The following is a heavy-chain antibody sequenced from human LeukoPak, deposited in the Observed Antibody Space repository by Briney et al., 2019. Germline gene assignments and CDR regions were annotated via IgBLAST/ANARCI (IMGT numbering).Heavy chain of an antibody. CDR3: ARTHDYGDYVLEY. V-gene: IGHV1-69*05. CDR1: GGTFSSYA. Sequence: SVKVSXKASGGTFSSYAISWVRQAPGQGLEWMGRIIPIFGTANYAQKFQGRVTITTDESTSTAYMELSSLRSEDTAVYYCARTHDYGDYVLEYWGQGTLVTVSS. J-gene: IGHJ4*02. D-gene: IGHD4-17*01. CDR2: IIPIFGTA.